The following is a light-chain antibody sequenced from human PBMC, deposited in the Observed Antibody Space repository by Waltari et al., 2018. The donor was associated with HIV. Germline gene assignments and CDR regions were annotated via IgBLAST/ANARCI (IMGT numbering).Light chain of an antibody. CDR2: GTS. V-gene: IGKV1-39*01. Sequence: DIQMTQSPSSLSASVGDRVTITCRASQNIDNFLTWYQQKPGKAPTLLISGTSAFQSGVPSRFTASGSGTDFTLTISSLQPEDFATYYCQQANSFPLTFGGGTKVEIK. CDR3: QQANSFPLT. CDR1: QNIDNF. J-gene: IGKJ4*01.